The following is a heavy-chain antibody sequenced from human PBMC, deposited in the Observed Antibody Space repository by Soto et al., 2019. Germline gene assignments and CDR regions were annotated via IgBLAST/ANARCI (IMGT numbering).Heavy chain of an antibody. CDR2: IYYSGST. Sequence: QVQLQESGPGLVKPSQTLSLTCTVSGGSISSGGYYWSWIRQHPGKGLEWIGYIYYSGSTYYNPSPKGGFTISVDTLKTQFSLRRSFVPAAAPAVYYGATSFGVAAAGPFDYWGQGTLVTVSS. D-gene: IGHD6-13*01. V-gene: IGHV4-31*03. CDR1: GGSISSGGYY. J-gene: IGHJ4*02. CDR3: ATSFGVAAAGPFDY.